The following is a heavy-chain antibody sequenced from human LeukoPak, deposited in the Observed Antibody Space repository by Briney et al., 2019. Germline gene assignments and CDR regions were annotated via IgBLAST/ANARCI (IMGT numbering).Heavy chain of an antibody. D-gene: IGHD5/OR15-5a*01. CDR2: IIPILGIA. CDR1: GGTFSSYA. Sequence: SVKVSCKASGGTFSSYAISWVRQAPGQGLEWMGRIIPILGIANYAQKFQGRVTITADKSTSTAYMELSSLRSDDTAVYHCARSRSGLGYFDYWGQGTLVTVSS. J-gene: IGHJ4*02. V-gene: IGHV1-69*04. CDR3: ARSRSGLGYFDY.